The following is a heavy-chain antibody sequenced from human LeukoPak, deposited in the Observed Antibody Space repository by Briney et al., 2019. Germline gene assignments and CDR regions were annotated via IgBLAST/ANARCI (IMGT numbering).Heavy chain of an antibody. V-gene: IGHV3-48*02. CDR1: GFTFSTYS. Sequence: SGGSLSLSCAASGFTFSTYSMNWVRQAPGRGLEWVSYIGSSSSTIYYADSVKGRFTISRDNAKNPLYLQMNSLRDEDTAVYYCARHDYGGNSGDYWGQGTLVTVSS. D-gene: IGHD4-23*01. CDR3: ARHDYGGNSGDY. J-gene: IGHJ4*02. CDR2: IGSSSSTI.